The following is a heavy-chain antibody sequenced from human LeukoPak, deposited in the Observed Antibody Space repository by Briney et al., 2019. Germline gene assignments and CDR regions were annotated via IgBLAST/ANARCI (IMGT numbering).Heavy chain of an antibody. D-gene: IGHD2-2*01. CDR2: INPNSGGT. Sequence: ASVKVSCKASGYTFTGYYMHWVRQAPGQGLEWMGWINPNSGGTNYAQKFQGRVTMTRDMSTSTVYMELSSLRSEDTAVYYCASLGYCSSTSCHGWFDPWGQGTLVTVSS. CDR3: ASLGYCSSTSCHGWFDP. V-gene: IGHV1-2*02. CDR1: GYTFTGYY. J-gene: IGHJ5*02.